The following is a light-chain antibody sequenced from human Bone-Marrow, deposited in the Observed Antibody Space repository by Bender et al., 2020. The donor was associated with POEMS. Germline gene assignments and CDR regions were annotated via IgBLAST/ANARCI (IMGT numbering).Light chain of an antibody. V-gene: IGLV3-21*02. Sequence: SYVLTQPPSVSAAPGQTARITCGGNKLGSKRVHWYQQRSGQAPVMVVKEDSDRPSGIPERFSGCTSANTATLTTSRVEAGDDAAYYFQVAYSSNDQGIFGGGSKLTVL. CDR1: KLGSKR. J-gene: IGLJ2*01. CDR3: QVAYSSNDQGI. CDR2: EDS.